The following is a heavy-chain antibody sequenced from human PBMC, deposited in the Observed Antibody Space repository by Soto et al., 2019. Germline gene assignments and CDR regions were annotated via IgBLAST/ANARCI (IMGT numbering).Heavy chain of an antibody. CDR1: GGSVRSGSYY. D-gene: IGHD6-13*01. CDR2: IYYSGST. V-gene: IGHV4-61*01. CDR3: AGDSGVAAAVGLLYYYYGMDV. J-gene: IGHJ6*02. Sequence: PSETLSLTYTVSGGSVRSGSYYWSWIRQPPGKGLEWIGYIYYSGSTNYNPSLKSRVTISVDTSKNQFSLKLSSVTAADTAVYYCAGDSGVAAAVGLLYYYYGMDVWGQGTTVTVSS.